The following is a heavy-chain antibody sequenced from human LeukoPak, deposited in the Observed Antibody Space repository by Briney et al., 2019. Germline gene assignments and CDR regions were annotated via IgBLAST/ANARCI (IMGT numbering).Heavy chain of an antibody. Sequence: PGASLRLSCAASGFTFSNYAMSWVRQAPGEGLECVSAITGSGGNTYYADSVKGRFTISRDNSKNTVFLQMNSLRAEDTAVYYCAKWGDYYVLTSYYVSDYWGQGTLVTVSS. CDR1: GFTFSNYA. D-gene: IGHD3-9*01. V-gene: IGHV3-23*01. CDR3: AKWGDYYVLTSYYVSDY. J-gene: IGHJ4*02. CDR2: ITGSGGNT.